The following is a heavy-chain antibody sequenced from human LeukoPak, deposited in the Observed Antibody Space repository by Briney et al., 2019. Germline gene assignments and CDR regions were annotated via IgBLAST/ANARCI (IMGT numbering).Heavy chain of an antibody. Sequence: ASVKVSCKASGYTFTGYYIHWVRQAPGQGLEWMGWINPNSGGTNYAQKFQGRVTMTRDTSISTAYMELSRLRSDDTAVYYCARGENLEWLLSIDYWGQGTLVTVSS. CDR3: ARGENLEWLLSIDY. CDR2: INPNSGGT. D-gene: IGHD3-3*01. V-gene: IGHV1-2*02. CDR1: GYTFTGYY. J-gene: IGHJ4*02.